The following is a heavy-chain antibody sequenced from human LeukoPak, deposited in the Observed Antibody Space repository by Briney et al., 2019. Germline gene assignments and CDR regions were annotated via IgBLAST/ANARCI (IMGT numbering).Heavy chain of an antibody. V-gene: IGHV4-61*01. CDR3: AAGSSSIVAY. CDR2: IYYSGST. Sequence: SETLSLTCTVSGGSVSSGSYYWSWIRQPPGKGLEWIGYIYYSGSTNYNPSLKSRVTISVDTSKNQFSLKLSSVTAADTAVYYCAAGSSSIVAYWGQGTLVTVSS. J-gene: IGHJ4*02. D-gene: IGHD6-6*01. CDR1: GGSVSSGSYY.